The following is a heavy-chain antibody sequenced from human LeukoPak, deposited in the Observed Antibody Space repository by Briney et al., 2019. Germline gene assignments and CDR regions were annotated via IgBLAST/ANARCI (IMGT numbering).Heavy chain of an antibody. J-gene: IGHJ2*01. CDR1: GYTFTSYG. CDR2: ISAYNGNT. V-gene: IGHV1-18*01. Sequence: ASVKVSCKASGYTFTSYGISWVRQAPGQGLEWMGWISAYNGNTNYAQKLQGRVTMTTDTSTSTAYMELRSLRSDDTAVYYCARGTYYDFWSGYYTVPGGRDWNFDLWGRGTLVTVSS. D-gene: IGHD3-3*01. CDR3: ARGTYYDFWSGYYTVPGGRDWNFDL.